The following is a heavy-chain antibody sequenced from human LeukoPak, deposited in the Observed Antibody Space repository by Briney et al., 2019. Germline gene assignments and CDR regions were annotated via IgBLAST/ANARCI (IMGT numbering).Heavy chain of an antibody. J-gene: IGHJ4*02. Sequence: GGSLRLSCAASGFTFSSYSMNWVRQAPGKGLEWVSYISSSSSTIYYADSVKGRFTISRDNAKNSLYLQMNSLRAEDTAVYYCTTVRWFGAFDYWGQGTLVAVSS. CDR3: TTVRWFGAFDY. D-gene: IGHD3-10*01. V-gene: IGHV3-48*04. CDR2: ISSSSSTI. CDR1: GFTFSSYS.